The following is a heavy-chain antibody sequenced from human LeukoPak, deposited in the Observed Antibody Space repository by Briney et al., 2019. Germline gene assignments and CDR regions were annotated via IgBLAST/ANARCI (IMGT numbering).Heavy chain of an antibody. CDR1: GYTFTSYA. D-gene: IGHD3-10*01. CDR3: ARGYYYGSGQGWFDP. CDR2: ISADNGNT. J-gene: IGHJ5*02. Sequence: GDSVKVSCKASGYTFTSYAISWVRQAPGQGLEWMGWISADNGNTGYAQKFQGRVTMTRNTSISTAYMELSSLRSEDTAVYYCARGYYYGSGQGWFDPWGQGTLVTVSS. V-gene: IGHV1-8*01.